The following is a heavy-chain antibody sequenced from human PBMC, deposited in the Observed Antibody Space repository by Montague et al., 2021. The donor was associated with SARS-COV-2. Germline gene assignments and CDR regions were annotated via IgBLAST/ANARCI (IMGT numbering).Heavy chain of an antibody. CDR2: IRGSGSST. CDR3: ARYWGTHLGENWFDP. CDR1: GFTFSSYA. J-gene: IGHJ5*02. D-gene: IGHD3-16*01. Sequence: SLRLSCAASGFTFSSYAMNWVRQAPGKGLEWVSGIRGSGSSTNYADSVKGRFTISRDNSKNTLYLQMNSLRAEDTAVYYCARYWGTHLGENWFDPWGQGTPVTVSS. V-gene: IGHV3-23*01.